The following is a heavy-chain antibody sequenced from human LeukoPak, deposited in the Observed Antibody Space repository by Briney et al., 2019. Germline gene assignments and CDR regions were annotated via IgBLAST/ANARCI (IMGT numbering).Heavy chain of an antibody. CDR1: GFTFTSSA. J-gene: IGHJ6*03. V-gene: IGHV1-58*02. D-gene: IGHD3-16*01. CDR2: IVVGSGNT. CDR3: AATSGFDDYYYMDV. Sequence: GTSVKVSCKASGFTFTSSAMQWVRQARGQRLEWIGWIVVGSGNTNYAQKFQKRVTITRDMSTSTAYMELSSLRSEDTAVYYCAATSGFDDYYYMDVWGKGTTVTISS.